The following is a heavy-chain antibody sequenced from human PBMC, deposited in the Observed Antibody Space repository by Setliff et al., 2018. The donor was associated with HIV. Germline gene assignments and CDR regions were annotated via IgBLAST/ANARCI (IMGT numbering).Heavy chain of an antibody. Sequence: ASVKVSCKASGYKFTGHHIQWMRQAPGQGLEWMGRINPNIGDTQYAQKFQGRITMTRDTSINTVYMELSSLTSDDTSLYYCARQDIPTGYYLFDYWGQGTQVTVSS. J-gene: IGHJ4*02. V-gene: IGHV1-2*06. CDR1: GYKFTGHH. CDR3: ARQDIPTGYYLFDY. D-gene: IGHD3-9*01. CDR2: INPNIGDT.